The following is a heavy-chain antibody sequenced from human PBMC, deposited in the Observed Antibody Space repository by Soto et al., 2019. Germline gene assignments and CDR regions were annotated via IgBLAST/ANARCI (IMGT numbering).Heavy chain of an antibody. CDR1: GGSIGSGGFF. D-gene: IGHD4-17*01. Sequence: QVQLQESSPGLVKPSQTLSLTCTVSGGSIGSGGFFWTWIRQHPGKGLEWIGYIHNSGSTYYNPSLKSRVTISVDKSKNQFSLRLTSVTAADTAVYYCARDYGDYFDYWGQGTLVTVSS. CDR3: ARDYGDYFDY. J-gene: IGHJ4*02. CDR2: IHNSGST. V-gene: IGHV4-31*03.